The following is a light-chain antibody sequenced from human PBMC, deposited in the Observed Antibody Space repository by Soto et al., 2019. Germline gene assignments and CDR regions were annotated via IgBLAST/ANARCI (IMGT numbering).Light chain of an antibody. V-gene: IGKV3-20*01. J-gene: IGKJ5*01. CDR2: HAS. Sequence: DIVLTQSPGTLSLSPGKRATLSCWASQSVGNNYLAWYQQKPGQAPRLLIYHASSRATGIPDRFSGSGSGTDFTLPISRLEPEDFAVYYCQQYGWSPPRTFGQGTRLE. CDR3: QQYGWSPPRT. CDR1: QSVGNNY.